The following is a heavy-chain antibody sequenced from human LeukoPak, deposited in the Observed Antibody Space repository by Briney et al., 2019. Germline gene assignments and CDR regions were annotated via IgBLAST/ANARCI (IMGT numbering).Heavy chain of an antibody. CDR2: INSDWSST. Sequence: GGSLRLSCAASGFTFSSYWMNWVRQAPGKGLVWVSRINSDWSSTSYADSVKGRFTISRDNAKNTLYLQMNSLRAEDTAVYYCARVRPSWFGTYEHFDYWGQGTLVTVSS. CDR1: GFTFSSYW. J-gene: IGHJ4*02. V-gene: IGHV3-74*01. CDR3: ARVRPSWFGTYEHFDY. D-gene: IGHD3-10*01.